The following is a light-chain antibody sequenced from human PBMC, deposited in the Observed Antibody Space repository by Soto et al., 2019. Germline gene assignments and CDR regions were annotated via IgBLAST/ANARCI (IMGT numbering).Light chain of an antibody. CDR1: QSIHTS. V-gene: IGKV3-11*01. CDR3: QQRNVWPPIT. J-gene: IGKJ5*01. Sequence: VLTQSPATLSLSPGEIATLSCRASQSIHTSLAWYQQKSGKPPRLVIYDSTLRANGVPDRFGGSRSGTEFTLTINSLEPEHFAVYYCQQRNVWPPITFGQGTRLEIK. CDR2: DST.